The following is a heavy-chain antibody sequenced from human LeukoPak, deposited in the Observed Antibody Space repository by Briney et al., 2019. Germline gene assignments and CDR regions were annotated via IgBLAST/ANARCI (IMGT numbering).Heavy chain of an antibody. CDR3: AAEVPPYYYDSSGYVY. Sequence: GGSLRLSCAASGFTFSSYAMSWVRQAAGKGLEWVSAISGSGGSTYYADSVKGRFTISRDNSKNTLYLQMNSLRAEDTAVYYCAAEVPPYYYDSSGYVYWGQGTLVTASS. V-gene: IGHV3-23*01. CDR1: GFTFSSYA. D-gene: IGHD3-22*01. J-gene: IGHJ4*02. CDR2: ISGSGGST.